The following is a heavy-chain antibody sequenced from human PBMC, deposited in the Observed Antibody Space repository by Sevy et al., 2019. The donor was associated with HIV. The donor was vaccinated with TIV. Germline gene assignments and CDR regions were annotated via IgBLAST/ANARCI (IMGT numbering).Heavy chain of an antibody. CDR2: ISYDGIKK. V-gene: IGHV3-30*18. CDR3: AKDWGGVSDWYLYFDH. D-gene: IGHD6-19*01. CDR1: GFTFSTYG. J-gene: IGHJ4*02. Sequence: GGSLRLSCAASGFTFSTYGMHWVRQAPGKGLEWAAAISYDGIKKYYADSVKGRFTISRDNSKSTLYLEMNSLRPEDTAVYYCAKDWGGVSDWYLYFDHWGQGALVTVSS.